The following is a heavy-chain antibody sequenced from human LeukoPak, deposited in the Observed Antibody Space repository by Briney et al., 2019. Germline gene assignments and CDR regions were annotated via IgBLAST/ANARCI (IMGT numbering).Heavy chain of an antibody. CDR3: ARSNQADDY. CDR1: GFTFSSYW. V-gene: IGHV3-74*01. D-gene: IGHD1-14*01. J-gene: IGHJ4*02. CDR2: INPGGSSI. Sequence: GGSLRLSCAASGFTFSSYWMHRVRQVPGKGLVWVARINPGGSSITYADSVKGRFTISRDNAKNTLYLQMDSLRAEDTGVYYCARSNQADDYWGQGTLVTVPS.